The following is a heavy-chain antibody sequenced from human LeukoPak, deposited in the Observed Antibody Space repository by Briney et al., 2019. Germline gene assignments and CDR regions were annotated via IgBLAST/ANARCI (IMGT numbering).Heavy chain of an antibody. CDR1: GFTFSTYA. CDR3: AKDCTSRTTVTTFDY. Sequence: GGSLRLSCAASGFTFSTYAMSWVRQAPGKGLEWVSAISSSGGSTYYADSVKGRFTISRDSSKNTVYLQMSSLRAEDTAVYYCAKDCTSRTTVTTFDYWGQGTLVTVSS. D-gene: IGHD4-17*01. V-gene: IGHV3-23*01. CDR2: ISSSGGST. J-gene: IGHJ4*02.